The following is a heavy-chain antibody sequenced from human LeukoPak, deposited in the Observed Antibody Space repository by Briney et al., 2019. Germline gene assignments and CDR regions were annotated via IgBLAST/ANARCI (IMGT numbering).Heavy chain of an antibody. CDR1: GFTFSDHH. V-gene: IGHV3-72*01. Sequence: GGSLRLSCAASGFTFSDHHMDWVRQAPGEGLEGVARSRSKGRSYSTEYAASVKGRFTISRDESKNTLLLQMNSLKTEDTAVHYCARSGRYSAFDFWGQGTMVTVSS. J-gene: IGHJ3*01. D-gene: IGHD1-26*01. CDR3: ARSGRYSAFDF. CDR2: SRSKGRSYST.